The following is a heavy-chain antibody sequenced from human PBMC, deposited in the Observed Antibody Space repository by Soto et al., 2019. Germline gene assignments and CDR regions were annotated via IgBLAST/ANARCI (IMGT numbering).Heavy chain of an antibody. V-gene: IGHV3-74*01. CDR1: GFPFSGYA. J-gene: IGHJ4*02. CDR3: ARVDLGSGFTYYFDY. D-gene: IGHD3-3*01. Sequence: GGSLRLSCVASGFPFSGYAINWVRQAPGKGLEWVSRINSDGSSTSYADSVKGRFTISRDNAKNTLYLQMNSLRAEDTAVYYCARVDLGSGFTYYFDYWGQGTLVTVSS. CDR2: INSDGSST.